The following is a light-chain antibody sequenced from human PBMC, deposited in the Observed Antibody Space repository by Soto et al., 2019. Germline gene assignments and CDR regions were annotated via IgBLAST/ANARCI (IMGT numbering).Light chain of an antibody. V-gene: IGLV8-61*01. CDR2: SIN. Sequence: QTVVTQEPSFSVSPGGTVTLTCGLSSGSVSTSYYPSWYQQTPGQAPRTLIYSINTRSSGVPDRFSGSILGNKAALTITGAQADDESDYYCVLYMGSGSWVFGGGTKVTV. J-gene: IGLJ3*02. CDR1: SGSVSTSYY. CDR3: VLYMGSGSWV.